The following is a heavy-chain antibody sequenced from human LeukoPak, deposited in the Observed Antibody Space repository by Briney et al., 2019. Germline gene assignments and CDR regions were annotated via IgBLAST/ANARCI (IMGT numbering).Heavy chain of an antibody. Sequence: PSETLSLTCAVSGASIITGSPYWGWIRQSPGKGPEWIGTVYYSGSIYYNPSLKSRVTLSVGTSKNQFSLRLTSVTASDTAVYFCARHRGSGSSSIPFDYWGQGTLVTVSS. CDR2: VYYSGSI. D-gene: IGHD3-10*01. J-gene: IGHJ4*02. V-gene: IGHV4-39*01. CDR3: ARHRGSGSSSIPFDY. CDR1: GASIITGSPY.